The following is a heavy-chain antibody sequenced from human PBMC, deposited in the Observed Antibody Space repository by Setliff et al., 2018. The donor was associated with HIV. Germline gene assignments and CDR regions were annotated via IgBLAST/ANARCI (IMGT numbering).Heavy chain of an antibody. D-gene: IGHD3-3*01. CDR3: ARGVNPTYYDFWSGNYMRKYYYYYMDV. V-gene: IGHV4-34*01. J-gene: IGHJ6*03. Sequence: PSEMSLTCAVYGRSLSGYYWSWIRQPPGKGLEWIGEINQSGSTNYNPSLKSRVTISVDTSKNQFSLKLSSVTAADTAVYYCARGVNPTYYDFWSGNYMRKYYYYYMDVWGKGTTVTVSS. CDR1: GRSLSGYY. CDR2: INQSGST.